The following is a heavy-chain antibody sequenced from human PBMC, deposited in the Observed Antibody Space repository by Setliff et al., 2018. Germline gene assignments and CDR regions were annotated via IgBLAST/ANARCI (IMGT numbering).Heavy chain of an antibody. CDR1: GGSFSGYY. CDR3: ARGKVLYDYVWGSYRYEDYYYGMDV. Sequence: SETLSLTYAVYGGSFSGYYWSWIRQPPGKGLEWIGEINHSGSTNYNPSLKSRVTISVDTSKNQFSLKLSSVTAADTAVYYCARGKVLYDYVWGSYRYEDYYYGMDVWGQGTTVTVSS. CDR2: INHSGST. V-gene: IGHV4-34*01. J-gene: IGHJ6*02. D-gene: IGHD3-16*02.